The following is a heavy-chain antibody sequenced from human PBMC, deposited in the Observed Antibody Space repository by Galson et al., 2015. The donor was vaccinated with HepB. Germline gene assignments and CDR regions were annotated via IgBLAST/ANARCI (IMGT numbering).Heavy chain of an antibody. CDR3: ARVEGGYDSSLRPRFGIYY. CDR2: IWYDGSNK. Sequence: SLRLSCAASGFTFSSYGMHWVRQAPGKGLEWVAVIWYDGSNKYYADSVKGRFTISRDNSKNTLFLQMNSLRAEDTAVYYCARVEGGYDSSLRPRFGIYYWGQGTLVTVSS. CDR1: GFTFSSYG. D-gene: IGHD3-22*01. J-gene: IGHJ4*02. V-gene: IGHV3-33*08.